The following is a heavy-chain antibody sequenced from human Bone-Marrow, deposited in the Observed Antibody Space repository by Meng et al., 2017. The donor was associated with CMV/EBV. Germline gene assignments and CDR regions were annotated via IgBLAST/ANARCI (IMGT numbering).Heavy chain of an antibody. Sequence: SETLSLTCTVSGGSITNNNYYWGWIRQPPGKGLEWIGSIFHSGRTFYNPSLKSRVTISVDTSKNQFSLKLSSVTAADTAVYYCASPSLTTHSYYGMDVWGQGTTVTVSS. V-gene: IGHV4-39*07. CDR3: ASPSLTTHSYYGMDV. CDR1: GGSITNNNYY. CDR2: IFHSGRT. J-gene: IGHJ6*02. D-gene: IGHD4-11*01.